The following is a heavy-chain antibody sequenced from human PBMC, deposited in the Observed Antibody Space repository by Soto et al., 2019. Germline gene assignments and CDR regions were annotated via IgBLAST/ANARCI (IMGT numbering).Heavy chain of an antibody. V-gene: IGHV4-39*01. CDR1: GGSISSSSYY. J-gene: IGHJ5*02. CDR2: IYYSGST. Sequence: SETLSLTCTVSGGSISSSSYYWGWIRQPPGKGLEWIGSIYYSGSTYYNPSLKSRVTISVDTSKNQFSLKLSSVTAADTAVYYCARHTFSGYESSWFDPWGQGTLVTVSS. D-gene: IGHD5-12*01. CDR3: ARHTFSGYESSWFDP.